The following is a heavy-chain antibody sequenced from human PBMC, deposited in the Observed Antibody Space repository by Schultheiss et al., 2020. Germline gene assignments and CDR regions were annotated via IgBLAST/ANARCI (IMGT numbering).Heavy chain of an antibody. CDR1: GGSVSSGSHY. V-gene: IGHV4-61*01. CDR2: IYTSGST. Sequence: SETLSLTCTVSGGSVSSGSHYWTWIRQPPGKGLEWIGRIYTSGSTNYNPSLKSRVTISVDTSKNQFSLKLSSVTAADTAVYYCARSIFGVVSDSYYHYYMDVWGRGTSVTVSS. CDR3: ARSIFGVVSDSYYHYYMDV. J-gene: IGHJ6*03. D-gene: IGHD3-3*01.